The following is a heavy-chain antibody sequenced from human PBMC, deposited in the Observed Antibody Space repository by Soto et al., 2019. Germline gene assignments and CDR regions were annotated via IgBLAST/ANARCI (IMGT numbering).Heavy chain of an antibody. J-gene: IGHJ4*01. CDR3: ARISGYERNFDY. CDR1: GGSISSGGYY. Sequence: NPSETLSLTCTVSGGSISSGGYYWSWILQHPGKGLEWIGYIYYSGSTYYNPSLKSRVTISVDTSKNQFSLKLSSVTAADTAVYYCARISGYERNFDYWGHGTLVTVSS. V-gene: IGHV4-31*03. D-gene: IGHD5-12*01. CDR2: IYYSGST.